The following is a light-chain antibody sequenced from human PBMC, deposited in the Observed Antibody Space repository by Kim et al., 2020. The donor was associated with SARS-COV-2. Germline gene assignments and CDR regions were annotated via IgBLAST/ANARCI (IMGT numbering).Light chain of an antibody. J-gene: IGKJ1*01. V-gene: IGKV3-15*01. CDR3: QQYNKWPRT. CDR1: QTLTYT. Sequence: EIVMTQSPATLSVSPGERATLSCRASQTLTYTLAWYQQTPGQAPRLLIYDASTRATGIPARFSGSGSGTEFTLTISSLQSEDFAVYYCQQYNKWPRTFGQGTKVDIK. CDR2: DAS.